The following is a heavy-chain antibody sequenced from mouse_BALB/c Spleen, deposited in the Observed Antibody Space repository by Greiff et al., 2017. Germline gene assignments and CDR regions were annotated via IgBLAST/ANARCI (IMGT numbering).Heavy chain of an antibody. Sequence: VHLVESGPGLVQPSQSLSITCTVSGFSLTSYGVHWVRQSPGKGLEWLGVIWSGGSTDYNAAFISRLSISKDNSKSQVFFKMNSLQANDTAIYYCARNWDGWYFDVWGAGTTVTVSS. CDR2: IWSGGST. CDR1: GFSLTSYG. D-gene: IGHD4-1*01. J-gene: IGHJ1*01. CDR3: ARNWDGWYFDV. V-gene: IGHV2-2*02.